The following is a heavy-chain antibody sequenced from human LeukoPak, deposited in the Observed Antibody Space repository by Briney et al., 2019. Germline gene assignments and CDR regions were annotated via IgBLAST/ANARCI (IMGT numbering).Heavy chain of an antibody. CDR1: GYTFTSYG. CDR3: ARDLGAFYDSSGYLYRPPYY. CDR2: ISAYNGNT. J-gene: IGHJ4*02. Sequence: GASVKVSCKASGYTFTSYGISWVRQAPGQGLEWMGWISAYNGNTNYAQKLQGRVTMTTDTSTSTAYMELRSLRSDDTAVYYCARDLGAFYDSSGYLYRPPYYWGQGTLVTVSS. D-gene: IGHD3-22*01. V-gene: IGHV1-18*01.